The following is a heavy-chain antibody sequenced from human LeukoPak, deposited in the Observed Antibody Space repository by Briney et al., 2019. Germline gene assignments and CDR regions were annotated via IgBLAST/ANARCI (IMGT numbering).Heavy chain of an antibody. D-gene: IGHD3-3*01. CDR3: ARLIWSGYYLPDY. J-gene: IGHJ4*02. CDR2: INHSGST. Sequence: SETLSLTCAVYGGSFSGYYWSLIRQPPGKGLEWIGEINHSGSTNYNPSLKSRVTISVDTSKNQFSLKLSSVTAADTAVYYCARLIWSGYYLPDYWGQGTLVTVSS. CDR1: GGSFSGYY. V-gene: IGHV4-34*01.